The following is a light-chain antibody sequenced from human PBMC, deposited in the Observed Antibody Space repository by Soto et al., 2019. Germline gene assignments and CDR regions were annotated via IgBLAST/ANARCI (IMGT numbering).Light chain of an antibody. CDR2: HAS. CDR3: QHYGSSPPSWT. V-gene: IGKV3-20*01. CDR1: QSVSSSY. J-gene: IGKJ1*01. Sequence: ETVLTQSPGTLSLSPGERATLSCRASQSVSSSYLAWYQQKPGQPPRLLIYHASSRATGIPDRFSGSGSGTDFTLTITRLEPEDFAVYYCQHYGSSPPSWTFGQGTKVQI.